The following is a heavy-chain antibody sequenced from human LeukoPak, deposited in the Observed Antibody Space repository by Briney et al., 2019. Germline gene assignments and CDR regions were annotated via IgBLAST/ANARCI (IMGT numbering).Heavy chain of an antibody. CDR1: GFTFSSYS. V-gene: IGHV3-48*04. Sequence: GGSLRLSCAASGFTFSSYSVNWVRQAPGKGLEWVSYISSSSSTIYYADSVKGRFTISRDNAKNSLYLQMNSLRAEDTAVYYCARDSTEYSSSLYDYWGQGTLVTVSS. CDR2: ISSSSSTI. D-gene: IGHD6-6*01. J-gene: IGHJ4*02. CDR3: ARDSTEYSSSLYDY.